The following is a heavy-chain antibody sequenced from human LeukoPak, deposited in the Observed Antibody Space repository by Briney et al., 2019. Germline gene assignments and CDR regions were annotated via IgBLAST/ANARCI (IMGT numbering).Heavy chain of an antibody. D-gene: IGHD6-19*01. CDR3: ARSAVAGTYYYYYYGMDV. CDR2: IIPIFGTA. J-gene: IGHJ6*02. Sequence: SVKVSCKASGGTFSSYAISWVRQAPGQGLEWMGGIIPIFGTANYAQKFQGRVTITADGSTSTAYMELSSLRSEDTAVYYCARSAVAGTYYYYYYGMDVWGQGTTVTVSS. V-gene: IGHV1-69*13. CDR1: GGTFSSYA.